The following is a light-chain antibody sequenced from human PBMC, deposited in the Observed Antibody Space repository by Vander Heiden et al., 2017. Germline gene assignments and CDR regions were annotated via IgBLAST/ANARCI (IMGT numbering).Light chain of an antibody. CDR1: KLGDKY. CDR2: QDN. V-gene: IGLV3-1*01. J-gene: IGLJ2*01. CDR3: QAWDSSTVV. Sequence: SYELTQPPSLSVSPGQTDSITCSADKLGDKYACWYQQKPGQSPVLVIYQDNKRPSGIPERFSGSNSGNTATLTISGTQAMDEADYYCQAWDSSTVVFGGGTKLTVL.